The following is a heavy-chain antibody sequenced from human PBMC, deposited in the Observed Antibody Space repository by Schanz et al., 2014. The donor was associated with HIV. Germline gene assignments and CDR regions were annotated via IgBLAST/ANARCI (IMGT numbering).Heavy chain of an antibody. Sequence: EVQLVESGGGVVRPGGSLRLSCAASGFTFDDYGMSWVRQAPGKGLEWVSSISGSGGNTYFTDSVKGRFTVSRDNSKNTLYLQMNSLKTEDTAVYYCTTVRSGWFLGVFDIWGQGTMVTVSS. D-gene: IGHD6-19*01. V-gene: IGHV3-23*04. CDR1: GFTFDDYG. CDR3: TTVRSGWFLGVFDI. CDR2: ISGSGGNT. J-gene: IGHJ3*02.